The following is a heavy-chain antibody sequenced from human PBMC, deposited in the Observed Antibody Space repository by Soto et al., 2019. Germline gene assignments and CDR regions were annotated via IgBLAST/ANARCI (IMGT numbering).Heavy chain of an antibody. CDR3: TTGGDASKTGY. CDR2: TRDKANSYTT. CDR1: GFTFSDHY. J-gene: IGHJ4*02. Sequence: GGSLRLSCAASGFTFSDHYMDWVRQAPGKGLEWVGRTRDKANSYTTEYAASVKGRFTVSRDDSKNSLYLQMNSLQSEDTAVYYCTTGGDASKTGYWGQGTLVTVSS. D-gene: IGHD1-1*01. V-gene: IGHV3-72*01.